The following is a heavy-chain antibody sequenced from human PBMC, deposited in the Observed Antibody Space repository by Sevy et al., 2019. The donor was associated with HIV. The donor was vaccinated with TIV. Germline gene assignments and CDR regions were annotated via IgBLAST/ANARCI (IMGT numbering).Heavy chain of an antibody. Sequence: SETLSLTCTVSGGSITSLCWNWIRQPPGKGLEWIATIYYNGHINYNPSLKSRVTLSPDTSKNKFSLRLSSVTAADTAMYYCAGENAWGRGYSWGQGTLVTVSS. CDR1: GGSITSLC. D-gene: IGHD1-26*01. CDR2: IYYNGHI. CDR3: AGENAWGRGYS. V-gene: IGHV4-59*08. J-gene: IGHJ4*02.